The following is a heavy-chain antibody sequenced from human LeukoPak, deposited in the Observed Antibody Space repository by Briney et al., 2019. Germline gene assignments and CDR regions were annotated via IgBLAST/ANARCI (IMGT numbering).Heavy chain of an antibody. J-gene: IGHJ3*02. CDR3: AKEVFTASGGAFDI. D-gene: IGHD3-16*01. CDR1: GFTFSSYS. CDR2: ISSSSSYI. Sequence: GGSLRLSCAASGFTFSSYSMNWVRQAPGKGLEWVSSISSSSSYIYYADSVKGRFTISRDNAKKSLYLQMNSLRAEDTAVYYCAKEVFTASGGAFDIWGQGTMVTVSS. V-gene: IGHV3-21*01.